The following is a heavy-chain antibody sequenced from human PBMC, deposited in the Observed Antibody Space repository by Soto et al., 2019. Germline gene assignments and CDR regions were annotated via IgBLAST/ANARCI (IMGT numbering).Heavy chain of an antibody. CDR3: AKRRGAGGHFDY. Sequence: DVQLLESGGGLVQPEGSLRLSCAASGFTFSNYAMGWVRQGPGKGLEWVAVVSIGGSTHYADSVRCRFTISRDNSKNTLSLQMNSLKAEDTAVYFCAKRRGAGGHFDYWGQGTLVTVSS. CDR1: GFTFSNYA. CDR2: VSIGGST. D-gene: IGHD2-15*01. V-gene: IGHV3-23*01. J-gene: IGHJ4*02.